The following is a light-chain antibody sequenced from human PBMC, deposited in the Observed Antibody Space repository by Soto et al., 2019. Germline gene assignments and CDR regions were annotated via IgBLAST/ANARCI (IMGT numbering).Light chain of an antibody. CDR2: HVS. CDR3: SSYTTAGTYV. CDR1: STDIGTYNY. V-gene: IGLV2-14*01. Sequence: QSVLTQPASVSWSPGQSITISCIGTSTDIGTYNYVAWYQQHPAKTPKLIIDHVSYRPSGASNRFSGSKSANTASLTISGLQAEDEADYYCSSYTTAGTYVFGPGTKVTVL. J-gene: IGLJ1*01.